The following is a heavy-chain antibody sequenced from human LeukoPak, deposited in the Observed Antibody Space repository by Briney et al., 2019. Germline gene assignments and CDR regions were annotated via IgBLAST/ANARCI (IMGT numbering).Heavy chain of an antibody. V-gene: IGHV1-69*13. J-gene: IGHJ4*02. CDR2: IIPIFGTA. CDR3: ARGAYSGSYPFDY. Sequence: SVKVSCKASGGTFSSYAISWVRQAPGQGLEWMGGIIPIFGTANYAQKFQGRVTITADESTSTAYMELSSLRSEDTAVYYCARGAYSGSYPFDYWGQGTLVTVSS. D-gene: IGHD1-26*01. CDR1: GGTFSSYA.